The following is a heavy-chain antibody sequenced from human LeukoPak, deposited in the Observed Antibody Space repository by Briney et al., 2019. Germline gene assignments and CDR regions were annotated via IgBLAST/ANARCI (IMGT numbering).Heavy chain of an antibody. J-gene: IGHJ4*02. CDR1: GFTFGSYA. D-gene: IGHD1-26*01. CDR3: AKVPRGSYYYFDY. CDR2: ISGSGGST. Sequence: GGSLRLSCAASGFTFGSYAMSWVRQAPGKGLEWVSAISGSGGSTYYADSVKGRFTISRDNSKNTLYLQMNSLRAEDTAVYYCAKVPRGSYYYFDYWGQGTLVTVSS. V-gene: IGHV3-23*01.